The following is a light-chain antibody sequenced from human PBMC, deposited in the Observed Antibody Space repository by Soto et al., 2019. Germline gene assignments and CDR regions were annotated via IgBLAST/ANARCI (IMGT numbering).Light chain of an antibody. CDR1: QSISSW. V-gene: IGKV1-5*03. CDR3: QYYNNYCWT. CDR2: KTS. J-gene: IGKJ1*01. Sequence: DIQLTQSPSTLSASVGDRVTINCRASQSISSWLAWYQQKPGKAPKFLIYKTSNLESGVPSMFSGSGSGTEFTLTISSLQPDDFATYYCQYYNNYCWTFGQGNKVETK.